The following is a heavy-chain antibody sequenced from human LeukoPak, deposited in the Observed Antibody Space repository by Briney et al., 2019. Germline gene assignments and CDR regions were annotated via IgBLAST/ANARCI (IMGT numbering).Heavy chain of an antibody. CDR2: ISASGGST. V-gene: IGHV3-23*01. Sequence: GGSLRLSCAASGFIFSSYAMTWVRQAPGKGLEWVSAISASGGSTCYADSVKGRFTISRDNSKNTLYLQMSSLRVEDTAVYYCAKPRQMANFDFWGQGTLVTVSS. D-gene: IGHD5-24*01. CDR3: AKPRQMANFDF. J-gene: IGHJ4*02. CDR1: GFIFSSYA.